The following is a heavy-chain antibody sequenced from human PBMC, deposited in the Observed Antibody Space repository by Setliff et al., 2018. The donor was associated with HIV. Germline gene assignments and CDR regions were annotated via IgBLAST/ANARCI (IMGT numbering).Heavy chain of an antibody. J-gene: IGHJ5*02. CDR3: AMFRSSSDSPPEFDP. D-gene: IGHD6-6*01. CDR2: INNDTTTT. V-gene: IGHV3-74*01. CDR1: GFTFMSYS. Sequence: PGGSLRLSCAASGFTFMSYSMHWVRQAPGKGLVWVSGINNDTTTTNYADSVKGRFSISRDNAKNTLYLQMNGLRGDDTSVYYCAMFRSSSDSPPEFDPWDEGTVVTGSS.